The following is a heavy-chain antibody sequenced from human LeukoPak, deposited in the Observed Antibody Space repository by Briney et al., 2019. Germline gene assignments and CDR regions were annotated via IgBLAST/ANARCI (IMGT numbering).Heavy chain of an antibody. J-gene: IGHJ3*02. CDR1: GYTFTNYD. CDR3: ARDGGGTVFGVVLNDAFDM. Sequence: ASVTVSCTASGYTFTNYDINWVRQATEQGLEWMGWMNPNRGTTGYAHKFQGRVTMTRDTSINVAYMELSSLTSEDTAVYYCARDGGGTVFGVVLNDAFDMWGQGTMLIVSS. CDR2: MNPNRGTT. D-gene: IGHD3-3*01. V-gene: IGHV1-8*01.